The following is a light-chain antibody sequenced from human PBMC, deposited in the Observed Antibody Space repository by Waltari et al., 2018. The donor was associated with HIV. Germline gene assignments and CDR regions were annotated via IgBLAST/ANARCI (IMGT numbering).Light chain of an antibody. V-gene: IGKV3-11*01. CDR3: QQRRNWPRVT. J-gene: IGKJ3*01. CDR1: ETVGTY. CDR2: DAS. Sequence: EIVLTQPPATLSSSQGQKVILSCRSSETVGTYLAWYQHKRGQAPRLLIYDASNRAICNPPRFSGVGSGTDFTLTISGLETADFAVYYCQQRRNWPRVTFGPGTTV.